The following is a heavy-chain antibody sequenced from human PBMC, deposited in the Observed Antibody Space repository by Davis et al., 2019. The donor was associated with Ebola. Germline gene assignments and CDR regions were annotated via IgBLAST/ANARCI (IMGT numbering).Heavy chain of an antibody. J-gene: IGHJ4*02. V-gene: IGHV3-23*01. D-gene: IGHD6-19*01. CDR2: ISGSGGST. CDR3: AKDRALRYSSGWYGFD. CDR1: GFTFSDYY. Sequence: PGGSLRLSCAASGFTFSDYYMSWVRQAPGKGLEWVSAISGSGGSTYYADSVKGRFTISRDNSKNTLYLQMNSLRAEDTAVYYCAKDRALRYSSGWYGFDWGQGTLVTVSS.